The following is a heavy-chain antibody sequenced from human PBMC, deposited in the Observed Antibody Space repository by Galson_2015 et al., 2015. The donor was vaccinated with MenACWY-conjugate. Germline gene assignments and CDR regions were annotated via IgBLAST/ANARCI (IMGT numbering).Heavy chain of an antibody. Sequence: SLRLSCAASGFTFSNYSMNWVRQAPGKGLEWVSYISSGSSTIYYADSVKGRFTISRDNAKNSLYLQMNSLRDEDTAVYYCAAGNYGDFDYWGQGTLATVSS. V-gene: IGHV3-48*02. CDR2: ISSGSSTI. CDR3: AAGNYGDFDY. D-gene: IGHD4-17*01. CDR1: GFTFSNYS. J-gene: IGHJ4*02.